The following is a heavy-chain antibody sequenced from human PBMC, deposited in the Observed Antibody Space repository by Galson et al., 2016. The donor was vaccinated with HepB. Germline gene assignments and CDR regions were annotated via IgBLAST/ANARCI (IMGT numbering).Heavy chain of an antibody. CDR2: ITGSGVTI. CDR1: GFTFSSYA. J-gene: IGHJ6*02. CDR3: ARKDYYEGMDV. V-gene: IGHV3-23*01. Sequence: SLRLSCAASGFTFSSYALSWVRQAPGKGLEWVSVITGSGVTIHYTDSVKGRFTISRDHSQDTLYLQMNSLRAEDTAVYYCARKDYYEGMDVWGQGTTVSVSS.